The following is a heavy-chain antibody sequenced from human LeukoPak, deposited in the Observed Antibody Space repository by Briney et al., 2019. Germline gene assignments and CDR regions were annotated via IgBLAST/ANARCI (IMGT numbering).Heavy chain of an antibody. D-gene: IGHD3-10*01. Sequence: ASVKVSCKASGYTFTGYYMHWVRQAPGQGLEWMGWINPNSGGTNYAQKFQGWVTMTRDTSISTAYMELSRLRSDDTAVYYCARESITMVRGVIKPYYGMDVWGQGTTVTVSS. CDR2: INPNSGGT. CDR1: GYTFTGYY. J-gene: IGHJ6*02. V-gene: IGHV1-2*04. CDR3: ARESITMVRGVIKPYYGMDV.